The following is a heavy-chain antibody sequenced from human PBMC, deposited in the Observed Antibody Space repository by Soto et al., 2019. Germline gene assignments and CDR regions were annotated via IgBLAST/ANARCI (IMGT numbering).Heavy chain of an antibody. J-gene: IGHJ4*02. CDR2: ISAYNGHT. CDR1: GYTFTSYG. V-gene: IGHV1-18*01. CDR3: ASGWFGEFVYYFDY. Sequence: QVQLVQSGAEVKKPGASVKVSCKASGYTFTSYGISWVRQAPGQGLVWMGWISAYNGHTNYAQKLQGRVTMTTDTSTSTAYMELRSLGSDDTAVYYCASGWFGEFVYYFDYWGQGTLVTVSS. D-gene: IGHD3-10*01.